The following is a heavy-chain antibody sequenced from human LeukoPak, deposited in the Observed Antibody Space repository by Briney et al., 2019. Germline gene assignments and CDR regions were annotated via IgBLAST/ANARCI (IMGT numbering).Heavy chain of an antibody. CDR2: ISGSGGST. D-gene: IGHD3-22*01. CDR1: GFTFSSYA. CDR3: AKDYYDSSGYWDY. V-gene: IGHV3-23*01. Sequence: GGSLRLSCAASGFTFSSYAMSWVRQAPGKGLAWVSAISGSGGSTYYADSVKGRFTISRDNSKNTLYLQMNSLRAEDTAVYYCAKDYYDSSGYWDYWGQGTLVTVSS. J-gene: IGHJ4*02.